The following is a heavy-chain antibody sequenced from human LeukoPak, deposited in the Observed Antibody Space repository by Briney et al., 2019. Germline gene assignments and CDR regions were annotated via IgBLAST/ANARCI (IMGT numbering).Heavy chain of an antibody. CDR1: GFTFITYG. J-gene: IGHJ6*02. V-gene: IGHV3-30*02. CDR2: IRNDGSQK. Sequence: GGSLRLSCAASGFTFITYGMHWVRQAPGKGLEWVAVIRNDGSQKYYADSVKGRFTISKDNSRNTLNLQMDSLRAEDTAVYFCAKVAGAATGDSYYFYAMDVWGQGTTVTVSS. D-gene: IGHD6-13*01. CDR3: AKVAGAATGDSYYFYAMDV.